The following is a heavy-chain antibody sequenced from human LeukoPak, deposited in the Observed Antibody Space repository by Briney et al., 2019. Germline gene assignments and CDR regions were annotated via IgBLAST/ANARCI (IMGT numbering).Heavy chain of an antibody. CDR3: ATSGTTESAFDI. D-gene: IGHD1-7*01. J-gene: IGHJ3*02. CDR2: INPNSGST. Sequence: ASVTVSCKASGYTFTGYYLHWVRQAPGQGPEWMGWINPNSGSTNYAQRFQGWVIMTRDTSISTAYMELSRLRSDDTAVYYCATSGTTESAFDIWGQGTLVTVSS. V-gene: IGHV1-2*04. CDR1: GYTFTGYY.